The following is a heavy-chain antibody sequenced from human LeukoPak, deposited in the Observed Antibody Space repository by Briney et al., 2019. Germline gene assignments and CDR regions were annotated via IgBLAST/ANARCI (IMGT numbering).Heavy chain of an antibody. J-gene: IGHJ4*02. V-gene: IGHV3-21*01. CDR3: ARDRPTGRSRGVVVQ. D-gene: IGHD2-15*01. CDR2: ISSGGTYI. Sequence: GASLRLSCAASGFTFDTYAMTWVRQAPGKGLDLVSSISSGGTYIYYAESLRGRSTISRDNTKNFLYLQLSTLRVEDTAVYYCARDRPTGRSRGVVVQWGQGTLVTVSS. CDR1: GFTFDTYA.